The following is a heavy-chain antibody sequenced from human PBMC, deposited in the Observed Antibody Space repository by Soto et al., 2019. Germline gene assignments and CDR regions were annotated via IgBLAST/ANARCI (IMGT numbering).Heavy chain of an antibody. CDR3: ARSIAARPNWFDP. J-gene: IGHJ5*02. Sequence: SETLSLTCTVSGGSISSYYWSWIRQPPGKGLEWIGYIYYSGSTNYNPSLKSRVTISVDTSKNQFSLKLSSVTAADTAVYYCARSIAARPNWFDPWGQGTLVTVSS. CDR1: GGSISSYY. V-gene: IGHV4-59*01. CDR2: IYYSGST. D-gene: IGHD6-6*01.